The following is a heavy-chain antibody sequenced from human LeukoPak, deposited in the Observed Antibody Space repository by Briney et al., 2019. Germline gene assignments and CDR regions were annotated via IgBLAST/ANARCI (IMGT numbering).Heavy chain of an antibody. V-gene: IGHV3-53*01. Sequence: GGSLRLSCAASGFTVSSNYMSWVRQAPGTGLEWVSVIYSGGSTYYADSVKGRFTISRDNSKNTLYLQMNSLRAEDTAVYYCARGGVTMVRGVTLNYYYYMDVWGKGTTVTVSS. CDR1: GFTVSSNY. CDR3: ARGGVTMVRGVTLNYYYYMDV. J-gene: IGHJ6*03. D-gene: IGHD3-10*01. CDR2: IYSGGST.